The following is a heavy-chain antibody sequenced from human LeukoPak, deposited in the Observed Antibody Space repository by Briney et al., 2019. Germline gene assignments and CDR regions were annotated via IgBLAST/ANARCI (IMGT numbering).Heavy chain of an antibody. J-gene: IGHJ6*02. Sequence: GASVKVSCKASGGIFSSYAIGWVRQAPGQGLEWMGGIIPIFGTANYAQKFQGRVTITADESTSTAYMELSSLRSEDTAVYYCARGTYYDSSGFYYYGMDVWGQGTTVTVSS. CDR2: IIPIFGTA. CDR3: ARGTYYDSSGFYYYGMDV. CDR1: GGIFSSYA. D-gene: IGHD3-22*01. V-gene: IGHV1-69*13.